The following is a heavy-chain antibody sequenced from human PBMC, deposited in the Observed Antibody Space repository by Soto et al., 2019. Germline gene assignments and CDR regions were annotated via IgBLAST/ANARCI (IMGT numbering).Heavy chain of an antibody. D-gene: IGHD2-15*01. CDR1: GFMFSSYD. CDR2: MTGRGGSI. CDR3: AKGVMYSTKGLDV. J-gene: IGHJ6*02. V-gene: IGHV3-23*04. Sequence: EVQLVESGGDLVQPGGFLRLSCAASGFMFSSYDMHWVRQAPGRGLEWVSAMTGRGGSIHYAESVRGRFIISRDNSKNTLYLQMDRLRAGDTAVYYCAKGVMYSTKGLDVWGQGTTVTV.